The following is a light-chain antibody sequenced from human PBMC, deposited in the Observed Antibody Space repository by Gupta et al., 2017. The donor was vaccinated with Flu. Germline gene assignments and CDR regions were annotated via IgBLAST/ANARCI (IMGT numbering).Light chain of an antibody. CDR2: CVS. Sequence: ETVMTQSPATLSASPGERVTLSCRASQSVSTNLAWYQQKPGQAPRLLIYCVSTRATCIPARFSGSGFGTEFTLTISSLQSEDFAVYYCQQSNNCPPYIFGQGTKLEI. V-gene: IGKV3-15*01. J-gene: IGKJ2*01. CDR1: QSVSTN. CDR3: QQSNNCPPYI.